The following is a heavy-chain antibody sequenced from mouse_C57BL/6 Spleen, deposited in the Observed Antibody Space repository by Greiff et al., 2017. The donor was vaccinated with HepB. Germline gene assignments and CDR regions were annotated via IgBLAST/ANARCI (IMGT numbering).Heavy chain of an antibody. CDR1: GFTFSSYA. V-gene: IGHV5-9-1*02. CDR3: TRDGLYYDYFDY. J-gene: IGHJ2*01. CDR2: ISSGGDYI. D-gene: IGHD2-4*01. Sequence: EVKLVESGEGLVKPGGSLKLSCAASGFTFSSYAMSWVRQTPEKRLEWVAYISSGGDYIYYADTVKGRFTISRDNARNTLYLQMSSLKSEDTAMYYCTRDGLYYDYFDYWGQGTTLTVSS.